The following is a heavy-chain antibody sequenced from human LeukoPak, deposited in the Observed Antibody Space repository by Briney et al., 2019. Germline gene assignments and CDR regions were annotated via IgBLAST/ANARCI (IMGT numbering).Heavy chain of an antibody. J-gene: IGHJ4*02. D-gene: IGHD3-10*01. CDR3: ARLVDGANTRVDS. CDR1: RGSISPDH. V-gene: IGHV4-59*08. Sequence: SETLSLTCTVSRGSISPDHCAWIRQPPGKGLEWIGYIFYTGRAKYNPSLKGRATLTVDMSKNQVSLKLSSVTAADTAMYYCARLVDGANTRVDSWGQGTLVTVSS. CDR2: IFYTGRA.